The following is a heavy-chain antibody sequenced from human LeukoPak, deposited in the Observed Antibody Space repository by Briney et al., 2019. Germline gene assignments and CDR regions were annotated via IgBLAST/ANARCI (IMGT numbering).Heavy chain of an antibody. CDR1: GGSFSGYY. CDR3: ARALSYYDSSGYYY. J-gene: IGHJ4*02. V-gene: IGHV4-34*01. CDR2: TDHSGST. D-gene: IGHD3-22*01. Sequence: SETLSLTCGVYGGSFSGYYWSWIRQPPGKGLEWIGETDHSGSTNYNPSLKSRVTISVDTSKNQFSLKLSSVTAADTAVYYCARALSYYDSSGYYYWGQGTLVTVSS.